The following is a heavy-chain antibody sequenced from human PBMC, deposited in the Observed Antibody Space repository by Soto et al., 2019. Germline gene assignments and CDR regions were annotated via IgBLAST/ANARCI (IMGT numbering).Heavy chain of an antibody. D-gene: IGHD3-3*01. J-gene: IGHJ4*02. CDR2: IYYSGTT. CDR1: GGSISSGAYY. V-gene: IGHV4-30-4*01. Sequence: SETLSLTCTVSGGSISSGAYYWSWIRQPPGKGLEWIGYIYYSGTTYYNPSLRSRVIISADTSKNQFSLNLSSVTAADTAVYFCARVYHAFWSGYLPWGQGTLVTDS. CDR3: ARVYHAFWSGYLP.